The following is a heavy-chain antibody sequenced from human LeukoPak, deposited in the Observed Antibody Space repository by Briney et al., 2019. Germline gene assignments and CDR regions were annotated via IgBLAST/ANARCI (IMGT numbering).Heavy chain of an antibody. CDR2: NNPSGGST. V-gene: IGHV1-46*01. D-gene: IGHD4-23*01. Sequence: GASVKVSCKASGYTFTSYYMHWVRQAPGQGLEWMGINNPSGGSTSYAQKFQGRVTMTRDMSTSTVCMELSSLRSEDTAVYYCARDWLGENYGGNSGYVAFDIWGQGTMVTVSS. CDR3: ARDWLGENYGGNSGYVAFDI. CDR1: GYTFTSYY. J-gene: IGHJ3*02.